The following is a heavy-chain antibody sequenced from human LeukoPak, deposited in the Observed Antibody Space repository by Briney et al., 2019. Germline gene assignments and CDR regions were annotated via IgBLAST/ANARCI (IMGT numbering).Heavy chain of an antibody. V-gene: IGHV3-9*01. Sequence: GRSLRLSCAASGFTFDDYAMHWVRQAPRKGLEWVSGISWNSGSIGYADSVKGRFTISRDNAKNSLYLQMNSLRAEDTALYYCAKGPLNYGDPDFDYWGQGTLVTVSS. J-gene: IGHJ4*02. D-gene: IGHD4-17*01. CDR2: ISWNSGSI. CDR3: AKGPLNYGDPDFDY. CDR1: GFTFDDYA.